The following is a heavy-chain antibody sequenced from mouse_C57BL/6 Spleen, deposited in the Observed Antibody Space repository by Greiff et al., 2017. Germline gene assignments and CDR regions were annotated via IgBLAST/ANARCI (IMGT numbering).Heavy chain of an antibody. D-gene: IGHD1-1*02. CDR3: ARGAVDWYFDV. CDR1: GYSITSGYY. V-gene: IGHV3-6*01. J-gene: IGHJ1*03. CDR2: ISYDGSN. Sequence: ESGPGLVKPSQSLSLTCSVTGYSITSGYYWNWIRQFPGNKLEWMGYISYDGSNNYNPSLKNRISITRDTSTNQFFLKLNSVTTEDTATYYCARGAVDWYFDVWGTGTTVTVSS.